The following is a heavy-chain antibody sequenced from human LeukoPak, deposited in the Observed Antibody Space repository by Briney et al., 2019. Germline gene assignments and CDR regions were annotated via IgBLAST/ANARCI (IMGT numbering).Heavy chain of an antibody. CDR2: ISHSGSNM. CDR3: ARDGIAAAFDY. Sequence: YISHSGSNMYHADSVKGRFTISRDNAKSSLHLQMNSLRAEDTAVYYCARDGIAAAFDYWGQGTLVTVSS. J-gene: IGHJ4*02. D-gene: IGHD6-13*01. V-gene: IGHV3-11*04.